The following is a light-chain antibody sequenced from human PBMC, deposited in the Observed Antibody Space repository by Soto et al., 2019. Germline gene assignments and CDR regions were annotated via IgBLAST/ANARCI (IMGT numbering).Light chain of an antibody. V-gene: IGKV3-15*01. CDR3: QQYNNWPNT. CDR2: GAS. CDR1: QSVSSN. Sequence: EIVMTQSPATLSVSPVEIATLSCRASQSVSSNLAWYQQKPGQAPRLLIYGASTRATGSPARFSGSGSGTEFTLTISSLQSEDFAVYYCQQYNNWPNTFGQGTKLEIK. J-gene: IGKJ2*01.